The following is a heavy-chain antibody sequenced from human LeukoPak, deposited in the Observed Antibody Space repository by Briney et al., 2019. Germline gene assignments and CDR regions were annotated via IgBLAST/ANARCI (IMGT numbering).Heavy chain of an antibody. CDR3: ARDGDYDILTGRSLGWFDP. CDR1: GYTFTSYY. Sequence: GASVKVSCKASGYTFTSYYIHWVRQAPGQGLEWMGIMNPSGGSTIYAQKFQGRVTMTRDMSTSTVYMELSSLRSEDTAVYYCARDGDYDILTGRSLGWFDPWGQGTLVTVSS. J-gene: IGHJ5*02. CDR2: MNPSGGST. V-gene: IGHV1-46*01. D-gene: IGHD3-9*01.